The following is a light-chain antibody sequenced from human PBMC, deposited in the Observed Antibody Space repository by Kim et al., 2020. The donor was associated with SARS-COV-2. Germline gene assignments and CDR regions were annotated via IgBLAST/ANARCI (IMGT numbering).Light chain of an antibody. CDR2: DIT. CDR1: TGAVTSGHF. CDR3: LLYYSGVRV. J-gene: IGLJ2*01. Sequence: QAVVTQEPSLTVSPGGTVTLTCGSSTGAVTSGHFPYWFQHKPGQAPSTLIYDITQRHSWTPARFSGSLLGDKAALTLSGAQPEDEADYYCLLYYSGVRVFGGGTQLTV. V-gene: IGLV7-46*01.